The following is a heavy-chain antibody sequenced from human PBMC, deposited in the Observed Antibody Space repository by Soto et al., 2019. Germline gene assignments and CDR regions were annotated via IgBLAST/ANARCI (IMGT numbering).Heavy chain of an antibody. D-gene: IGHD2-2*01. J-gene: IGHJ4*02. V-gene: IGHV2-5*02. Sequence: QITLKESGPTLVKPTQTLTLTCTFSGFSLSTSGVGVGWIRQPPGKALEWLALIYWDDDKRYSPSLKSRHTINKDTSKNQVVLTMTHMDPVDTATYYCAHRSGLRYCSSTSCYGGFDYWGQGTLVTVSS. CDR1: GFSLSTSGVG. CDR2: IYWDDDK. CDR3: AHRSGLRYCSSTSCYGGFDY.